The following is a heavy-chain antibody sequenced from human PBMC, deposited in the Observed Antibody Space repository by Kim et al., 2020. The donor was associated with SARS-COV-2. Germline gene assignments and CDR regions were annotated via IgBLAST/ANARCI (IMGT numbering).Heavy chain of an antibody. CDR2: IDWDDDK. V-gene: IGHV2-70*01. Sequence: SGPTLVNPTQTLTLTCTFSGFSLSTSGMCVSWIRQPPGKALECLALIDWDDDKYYSTSLKTRLTISKGTSKNQVVLTMTNMDPVDTATYYCARITYDILTGYHYGMDVWGQGTTVTVSS. D-gene: IGHD3-9*01. J-gene: IGHJ6*02. CDR1: GFSLSTSGMC. CDR3: ARITYDILTGYHYGMDV.